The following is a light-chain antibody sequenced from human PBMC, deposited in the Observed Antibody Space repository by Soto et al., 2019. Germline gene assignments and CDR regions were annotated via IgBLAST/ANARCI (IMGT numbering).Light chain of an antibody. V-gene: IGKV2-28*01. CDR2: LSS. Sequence: DIVMTQSPLSLSVTPGEPASISCRSSQSLLHSNGNNYLDWYMQKPGQSPQLLIYLSSNRASGVRDRLGGSGSGTEFTLKISRVEAEDAGVYYCMHALETPYTFGQGTKVEIK. J-gene: IGKJ2*01. CDR1: QSLLHSNGNNY. CDR3: MHALETPYT.